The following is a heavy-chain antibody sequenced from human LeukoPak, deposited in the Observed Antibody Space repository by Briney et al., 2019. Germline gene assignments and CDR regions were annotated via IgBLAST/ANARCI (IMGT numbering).Heavy chain of an antibody. J-gene: IGHJ4*02. CDR1: GGSISGYY. CDR3: ARAKQLERFYFDY. Sequence: SETLSLTCTVSGGSISGYYWSWIRQSAGKGLEWIGHIYTTGNTNYNSSFKSRVTVSVDRSKNQFSLKLSSVTAADTAVYYCARAKQLERFYFDYWGRGTLVTVSS. D-gene: IGHD1-1*01. CDR2: IYTTGNT. V-gene: IGHV4-4*07.